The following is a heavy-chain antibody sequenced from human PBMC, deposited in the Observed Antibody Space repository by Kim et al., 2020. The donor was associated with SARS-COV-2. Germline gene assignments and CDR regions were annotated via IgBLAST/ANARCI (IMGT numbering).Heavy chain of an antibody. CDR2: IYSGGST. CDR3: APLPPPPRLRSD. D-gene: IGHD2-15*01. CDR1: GFSVTKDY. Sequence: GGSLRLSCAASGFSVTKDYLTWVRQAPGKGLEWVSVIYSGGSTYYADSVQGRFIISRDSSKNTLNLQMNSLRVEDTAVYYCAPLPPPPRLRSDWGQGT. J-gene: IGHJ4*02. V-gene: IGHV3-53*01.